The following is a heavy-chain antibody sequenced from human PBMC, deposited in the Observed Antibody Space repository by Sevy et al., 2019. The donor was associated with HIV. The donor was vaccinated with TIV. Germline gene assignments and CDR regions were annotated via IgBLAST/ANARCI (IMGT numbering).Heavy chain of an antibody. J-gene: IGHJ4*02. Sequence: GGSLRLSCVVSGITFSDAWMHWVRQAPGKGLEWVGRIKTKTGGGTRDYAAPVKGRFTISSDDYETKLYLQMSSLKAGDTAVYYCFRDDKGGFGFWGQGALVTVSS. CDR1: GITFSDAW. CDR3: FRDDKGGFGF. CDR2: IKTKTGGGTR. D-gene: IGHD3-16*01. V-gene: IGHV3-15*01.